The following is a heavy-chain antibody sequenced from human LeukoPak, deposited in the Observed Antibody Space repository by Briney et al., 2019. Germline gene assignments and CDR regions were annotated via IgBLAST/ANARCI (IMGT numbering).Heavy chain of an antibody. CDR1: GFTFRGYA. J-gene: IGHJ3*02. D-gene: IGHD6-13*01. CDR2: ISYDGSKK. CDR3: ARGGELASSWYTDAFDI. V-gene: IGHV3-30*03. Sequence: GGSLRLSCAVSGFTFRGYAMHWVRQAPGKGLEWVTLISYDGSKKYYADSVKGRFTISRDNSRNTLDLQMNSLRAEDTAVYYCARGGELASSWYTDAFDIWGQGTMVTVSS.